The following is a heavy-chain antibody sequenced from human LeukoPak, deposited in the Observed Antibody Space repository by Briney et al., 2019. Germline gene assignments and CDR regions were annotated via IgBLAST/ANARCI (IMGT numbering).Heavy chain of an antibody. CDR2: IKQDGSEK. J-gene: IGHJ4*02. CDR1: GFTFSNYW. CDR3: ARDRQIAY. V-gene: IGHV3-7*01. Sequence: GGSLRLSCAASGFTFSNYWLTWVRQAPGQGLEWVANIKQDGSEKHYVDSVRGRFTISRDDAKNSLYLQMNSLRAEDTAVYYCARDRQIAYWGQGTLVTVSS.